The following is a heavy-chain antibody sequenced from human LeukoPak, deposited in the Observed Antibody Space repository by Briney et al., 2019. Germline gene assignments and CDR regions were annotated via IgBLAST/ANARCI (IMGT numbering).Heavy chain of an antibody. D-gene: IGHD4-17*01. V-gene: IGHV3-23*01. J-gene: IGHJ4*02. CDR3: AKGHSDYGRGFDC. Sequence: PGGSLRLSCAASGISFSTYAMSWVRQAPGKGLEWVSTISGTGERTCYADSVKGRFTISRDNSKNTLYLQMNSLRADDTALFYCAKGHSDYGRGFDCWGQGALVTVSS. CDR1: GISFSTYA. CDR2: ISGTGERT.